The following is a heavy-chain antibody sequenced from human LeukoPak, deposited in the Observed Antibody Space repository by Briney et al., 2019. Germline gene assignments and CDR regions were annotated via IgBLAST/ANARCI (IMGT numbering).Heavy chain of an antibody. D-gene: IGHD6-13*01. CDR3: AKGGPLIAAAGDYFDY. CDR1: GFTFSSYA. V-gene: IGHV3-23*01. CDR2: ISGSGGST. J-gene: IGHJ4*02. Sequence: GASLRLSCAASGFTFSSYAMSWVRQAPGKGLEWVSAISGSGGSTYYADSVKGRFTISRDNSKNTLYLQMNSLRAEDTAVYYCAKGGPLIAAAGDYFDYWGQGTLVIVSS.